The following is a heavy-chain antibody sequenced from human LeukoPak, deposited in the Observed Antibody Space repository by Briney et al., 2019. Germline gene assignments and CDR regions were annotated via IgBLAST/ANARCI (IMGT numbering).Heavy chain of an antibody. V-gene: IGHV1-3*01. D-gene: IGHD6-13*01. J-gene: IGHJ4*02. CDR1: GYTFTSYA. CDR3: ARDRVAAAGRFSFDY. Sequence: ASVKVSCKASGYTFTSYAMHWVRQAPGQRLEWMGWINAGNGNTKYSQKFQGRVTITRDTSAGTAYMELSSLRSEDTAVYYCARDRVAAAGRFSFDYWGQGTLVTVSS. CDR2: INAGNGNT.